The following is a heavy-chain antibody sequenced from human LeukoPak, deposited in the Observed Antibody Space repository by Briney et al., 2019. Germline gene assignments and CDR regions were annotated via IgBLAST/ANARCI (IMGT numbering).Heavy chain of an antibody. CDR2: IKQDGSEK. J-gene: IGHJ6*03. CDR3: ARDPTDIVVVPAVPYYMDV. Sequence: QPGGSLRLSCAASGFTFSSYWMSWVRQAPGKGLEWVANIKQDGSEKYYVDSVKGRFTISRDNAKNSLYLQMNSLRAEDTAVYYCARDPTDIVVVPAVPYYMDVWGKGTTVTISS. V-gene: IGHV3-7*01. D-gene: IGHD2-2*01. CDR1: GFTFSSYW.